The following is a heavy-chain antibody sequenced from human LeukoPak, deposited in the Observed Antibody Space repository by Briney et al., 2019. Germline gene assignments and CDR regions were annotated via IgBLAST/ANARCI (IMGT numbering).Heavy chain of an antibody. CDR2: IYSRESI. V-gene: IGHV4-4*07. CDR1: GGSISSYY. CDR3: ARVDRDYYGMDV. Sequence: SETLSLTCTVSGGSISSYYWSWIRQPAGKGLEWIGRIYSRESIFYNPSLKSRVTVSVDTSKNQFSLKVRSVTAADTAVYYCARVDRDYYGMDVWGQGTTVIVSS. D-gene: IGHD3-10*01. J-gene: IGHJ6*02.